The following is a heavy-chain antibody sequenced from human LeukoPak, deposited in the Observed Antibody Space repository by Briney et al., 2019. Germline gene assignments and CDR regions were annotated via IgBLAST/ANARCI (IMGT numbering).Heavy chain of an antibody. CDR3: ARVARGGLFIAVAGTADY. Sequence: PSETLSLTCTAYGGSFSGYYWTWIRQPLGKGLEWIGEINHRGSSNDNPSLKSRVTISLDTSKNQFSLKLTSVTAADTAVYYCARVARGGLFIAVAGTADYWGQGTLVTVSS. CDR1: GGSFSGYY. V-gene: IGHV4-34*01. D-gene: IGHD6-19*01. CDR2: INHRGSS. J-gene: IGHJ4*02.